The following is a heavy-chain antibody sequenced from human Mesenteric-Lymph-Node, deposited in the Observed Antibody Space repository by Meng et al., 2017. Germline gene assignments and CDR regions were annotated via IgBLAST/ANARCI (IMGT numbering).Heavy chain of an antibody. CDR1: GFTFSSYA. Sequence: GESLKISCAASGFTFSSYAMSWVRQAPGKGLEWVSAISGSGGSTYYADSVKGRFTISRDNSKNTLYLQMNSLRAEDTAVYYCARVYKRGNIDDAFDHWGQGTMVTVSS. CDR2: ISGSGGST. J-gene: IGHJ3*01. V-gene: IGHV3-23*01. D-gene: IGHD5-18*01. CDR3: ARVYKRGNIDDAFDH.